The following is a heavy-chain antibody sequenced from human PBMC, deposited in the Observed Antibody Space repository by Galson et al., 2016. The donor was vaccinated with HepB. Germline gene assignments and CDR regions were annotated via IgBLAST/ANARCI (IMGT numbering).Heavy chain of an antibody. CDR2: IRSKDYGGTI. CDR3: TRVPDYYGSGSYYFNWFDP. CDR1: GFTFGDYA. J-gene: IGHJ5*02. V-gene: IGHV3-49*03. D-gene: IGHD3-10*01. Sequence: SLRLSCAASGFTFGDYAMSWFRQAPGKGLEWVGFIRSKDYGGTIGYAASVKGRFTISRDDSKSIAYLQMNSLKTEDRAVYYCTRVPDYYGSGSYYFNWFDPWGKGTLVTVSS.